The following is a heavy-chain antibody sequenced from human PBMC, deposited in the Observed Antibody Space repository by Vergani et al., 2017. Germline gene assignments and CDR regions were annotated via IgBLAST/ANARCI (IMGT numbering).Heavy chain of an antibody. Sequence: QVQLVESGGGVVQPGRSLRLSCAASGFSFSSFGFHWVRQAPGKGLEWVAFIHYDGSHEYYIDSVKGRFTISRDNSKNTLILQMNGLRAEDTAVYYCARDRGCATISCYVAGAFDHWGLGTLVSVSS. CDR1: GFSFSSFG. D-gene: IGHD2-2*01. J-gene: IGHJ4*02. CDR2: IHYDGSHE. CDR3: ARDRGCATISCYVAGAFDH. V-gene: IGHV3-33*01.